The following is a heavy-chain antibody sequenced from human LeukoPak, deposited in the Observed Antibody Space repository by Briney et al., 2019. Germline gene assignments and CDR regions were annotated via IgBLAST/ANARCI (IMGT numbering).Heavy chain of an antibody. D-gene: IGHD6-6*01. Sequence: SVKVSCKASGGTFSSYAISWVRQAPGQGLEWMGGIIPIFGTANYAQKFQGRVTITADESTSTAYMELSSLRSEDTAVYYCARTDSSSSSNAFDIWGQGTMVTVSS. CDR1: GGTFSSYA. CDR2: IIPIFGTA. V-gene: IGHV1-69*13. J-gene: IGHJ3*02. CDR3: ARTDSSSSSNAFDI.